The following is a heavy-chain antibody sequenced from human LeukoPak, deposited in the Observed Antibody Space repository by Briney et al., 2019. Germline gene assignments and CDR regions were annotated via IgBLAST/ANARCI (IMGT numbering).Heavy chain of an antibody. V-gene: IGHV3-11*01. D-gene: IGHD3-22*01. J-gene: IGHJ1*01. CDR1: GFTFSDYY. CDR2: ISSSGSII. CDR3: ARGKYDSSPFLQH. Sequence: SGGSLRLSCAASGFTFSDYYMSWIRQAPGKGLEWVSYISSSGSIIYYADSVKGRFTISRDNAKNSMYLQMNSLRAEDTAVYYCARGKYDSSPFLQHWGQGTLVTVSS.